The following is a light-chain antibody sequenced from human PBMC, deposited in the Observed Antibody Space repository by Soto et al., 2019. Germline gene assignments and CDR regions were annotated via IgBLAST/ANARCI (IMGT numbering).Light chain of an antibody. Sequence: QTVVTQKPSFSVSPGGTVTLTCGLTSGSVSTTYYPSWYQQTPGQAPRTLIYSTNIRSSGVPDRFSGSILGNKAALTITGAQADDESDYHCMLYMGGGLVVFGGGTKLTVL. CDR2: STN. J-gene: IGLJ2*01. V-gene: IGLV8-61*01. CDR3: MLYMGGGLVV. CDR1: SGSVSTTYY.